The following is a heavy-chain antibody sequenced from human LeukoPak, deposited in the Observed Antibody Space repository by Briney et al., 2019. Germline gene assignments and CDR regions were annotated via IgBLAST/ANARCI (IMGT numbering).Heavy chain of an antibody. Sequence: SQTLSLTCAISGDSVSSNSAAWNWIRQSPSRGLEWLGRTYYRSKWYNDYAVSVKSRITINPDTSKNQFSLQLNSVTPEDTAVYYCARDLYKVAGSSTYYYYYGMDVWGQGTTVTVSS. V-gene: IGHV6-1*01. CDR2: TYYRSKWYN. D-gene: IGHD6-19*01. CDR1: GDSVSSNSAA. J-gene: IGHJ6*02. CDR3: ARDLYKVAGSSTYYYYYGMDV.